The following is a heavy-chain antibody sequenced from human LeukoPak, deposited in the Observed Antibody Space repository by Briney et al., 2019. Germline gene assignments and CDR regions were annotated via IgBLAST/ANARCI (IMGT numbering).Heavy chain of an antibody. D-gene: IGHD1-14*01. CDR3: ARAFPDSPLLLY. CDR2: ISGSGGNT. V-gene: IGHV3-23*01. J-gene: IGHJ4*02. CDR1: GFTFSNYA. Sequence: GGSLRLSCAASGFTFSNYAMSWVRQAPGKGLEWVSGISGSGGNTYYADSVKGRFTISRDNSKNTLYLQMNSVRAEDTAVYYCARAFPDSPLLLYWGQGTLVTVSS.